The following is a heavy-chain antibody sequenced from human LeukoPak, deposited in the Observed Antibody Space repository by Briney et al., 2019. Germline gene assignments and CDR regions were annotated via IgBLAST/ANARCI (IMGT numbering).Heavy chain of an antibody. D-gene: IGHD2-2*01. J-gene: IGHJ6*03. CDR2: INPNSGGT. Sequence: ASVKVSCKASAYTFTGYYMHWVRQAPGQGLEWMGWINPNSGGTNYAQKFQGRVTMTRDTSISTAYMELSRLRSDDTAVYYCARNREGYCSSTSRYYMDVWGKGTTVTVSS. CDR1: AYTFTGYY. CDR3: ARNREGYCSSTSRYYMDV. V-gene: IGHV1-2*02.